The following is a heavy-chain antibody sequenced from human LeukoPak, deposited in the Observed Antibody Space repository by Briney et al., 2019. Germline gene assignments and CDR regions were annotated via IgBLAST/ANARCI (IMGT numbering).Heavy chain of an antibody. CDR1: GGSFSGYS. D-gene: IGHD5-12*01. CDR2: INHSGST. J-gene: IGHJ4*02. V-gene: IGHV4-34*09. CDR3: ASIKRGYFFY. Sequence: PSETLSLTCAVYGGSFSGYSWSWIRQPPGKGLEWIGEINHSGSTNYNPSLKSRVTISVDTSKNQFSLKLSSVTAADTAVYYCASIKRGYFFYWGQGTLVTVSS.